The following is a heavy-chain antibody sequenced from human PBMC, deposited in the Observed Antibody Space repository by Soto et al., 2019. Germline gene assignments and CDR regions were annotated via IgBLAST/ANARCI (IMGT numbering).Heavy chain of an antibody. CDR1: GFTFSSYW. Sequence: VGSLRLSCAASGFTFSSYWMSWVRQAPGKGLEWVANIKQDGSEKYYVDSVKCRFTISRDNAKTSLYLQMNSLRAEDTAVYYCARDRVAAVALSYFDYWGQGTLVTVSS. D-gene: IGHD6-19*01. CDR3: ARDRVAAVALSYFDY. CDR2: IKQDGSEK. J-gene: IGHJ4*02. V-gene: IGHV3-7*01.